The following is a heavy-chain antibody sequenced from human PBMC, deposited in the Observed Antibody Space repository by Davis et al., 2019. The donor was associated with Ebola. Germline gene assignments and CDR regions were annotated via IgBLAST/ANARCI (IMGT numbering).Heavy chain of an antibody. V-gene: IGHV1-18*01. CDR1: GYTFTSYG. J-gene: IGHJ4*02. D-gene: IGHD3-3*01. CDR2: ISAYNGNT. Sequence: ASVKVSCKASGYTFTSYGISWVRQAPGQGLEWMGWISAYNGNTNYAQKLQGRVTMTTDTSTSTAYMELRSLRSEDTAVYYCATKVPEWLKGGYFDYWGQGTLVTVSS. CDR3: ATKVPEWLKGGYFDY.